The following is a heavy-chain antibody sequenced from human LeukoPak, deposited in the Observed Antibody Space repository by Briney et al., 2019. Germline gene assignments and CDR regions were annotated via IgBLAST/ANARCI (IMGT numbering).Heavy chain of an antibody. Sequence: PSQTLSLTCTVSGGSISSGSYYWSWIRQPAGKGLEWIGRIYTSGSTNYNPSLKSRVTISVDTSKNQFSLKLSSVTAADTAAYYCARYYYGMDVWGQGTTVTVSS. CDR2: IYTSGST. CDR1: GGSISSGSYY. V-gene: IGHV4-61*02. J-gene: IGHJ6*02. CDR3: ARYYYGMDV.